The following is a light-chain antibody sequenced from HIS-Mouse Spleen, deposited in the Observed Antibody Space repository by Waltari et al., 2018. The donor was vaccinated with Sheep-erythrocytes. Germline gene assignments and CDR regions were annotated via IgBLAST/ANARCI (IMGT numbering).Light chain of an antibody. Sequence: DIVMTQSPLSLPVTPGEPASISCRSSQSPLHSNGYNYLDWYLQKPGQSPQLLIYLGSNRVSGVPDRFSGSGSGTDFTLKISRVEAEDVGVYYCMQALQTPWTFGQGTKVEIK. CDR2: LGS. J-gene: IGKJ1*01. V-gene: IGKV2-28*01. CDR1: QSPLHSNGYNY. CDR3: MQALQTPWT.